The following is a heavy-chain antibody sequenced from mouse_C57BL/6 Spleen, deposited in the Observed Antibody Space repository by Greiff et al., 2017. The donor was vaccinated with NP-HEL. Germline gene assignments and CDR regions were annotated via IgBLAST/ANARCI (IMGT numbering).Heavy chain of an antibody. J-gene: IGHJ2*01. CDR2: ISNLAYSI. CDR3: ARRGSNGYYFDY. Sequence: EVKLMESGGGLVQPGGSLKLSCAASGFTFSDYGMAWVRQAPRKGPEWVAFISNLAYSIYYADTVTGRFTISRENAKNTLYLEMSSLRSEDTAMYYCARRGSNGYYFDYWGQGTTLTVSS. CDR1: GFTFSDYG. D-gene: IGHD2-5*01. V-gene: IGHV5-15*04.